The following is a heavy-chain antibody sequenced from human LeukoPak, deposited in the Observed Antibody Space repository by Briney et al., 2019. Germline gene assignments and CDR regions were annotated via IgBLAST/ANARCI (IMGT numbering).Heavy chain of an antibody. CDR3: ARGRTYYYDSSGPESGY. V-gene: IGHV4-34*01. CDR1: GGSFSGYY. Sequence: SETLSLTCAVYGGSFSGYYWSWIRPPPGKRLEWIGEINHSGSTNYNPSLKSRVTISVDTSKNQFSLKLSSVTAADTAVYYCARGRTYYYDSSGPESGYWGQGTLVTVSS. D-gene: IGHD3-22*01. J-gene: IGHJ4*02. CDR2: INHSGST.